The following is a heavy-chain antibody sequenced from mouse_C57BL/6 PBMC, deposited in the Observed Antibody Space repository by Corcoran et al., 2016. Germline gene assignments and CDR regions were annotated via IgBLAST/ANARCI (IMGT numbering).Heavy chain of an antibody. J-gene: IGHJ3*01. CDR2: IYPGGGST. V-gene: IGHV1-63*01. D-gene: IGHD2-1*01. CDR3: ARWEDGNYAWCAY. CDR1: GYTFTNYW. Sequence: QVQLQQSGAELVRPGTSVTMSCKASGYTFTNYWIGWAKQRPGHGLEWIGDIYPGGGSTNYNEKFKGKATLTADKSSSTAYMQFSSLTSEDSAIYYCARWEDGNYAWCAYWGQGTLVTVSA.